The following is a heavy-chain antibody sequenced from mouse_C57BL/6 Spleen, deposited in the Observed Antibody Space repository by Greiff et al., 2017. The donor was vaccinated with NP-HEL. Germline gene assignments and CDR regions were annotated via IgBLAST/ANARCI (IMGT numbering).Heavy chain of an antibody. Sequence: VQLQQSGAELMKPGASVKLSCKATGYTFTGYWIEWVKQRPGHGLEWIGEILPGSGSTNYNEKFKGKATFTADTSATTAYRQLSSLTTEDSAIYYCARGTTVVARPFAYWGQGTLVTVSA. CDR2: ILPGSGST. V-gene: IGHV1-9*01. J-gene: IGHJ3*01. CDR1: GYTFTGYW. D-gene: IGHD1-1*01. CDR3: ARGTTVVARPFAY.